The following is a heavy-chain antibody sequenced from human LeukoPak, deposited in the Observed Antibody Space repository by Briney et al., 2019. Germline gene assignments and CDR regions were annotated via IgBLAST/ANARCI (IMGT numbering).Heavy chain of an antibody. D-gene: IGHD6-13*01. CDR3: ARGGIAAAGSDY. CDR1: GFTFSSYS. CDR2: ISSSSSYI. Sequence: GGSLRLSCAASGFTFSSYSMNWVRQAPGKGLEWVSSISSSSSYIYYADSVKGRFTISRDNAKNSLYLQMNSLRAEDTAVYYCARGGIAAAGSDYWGQGTLVTVSS. J-gene: IGHJ4*02. V-gene: IGHV3-21*01.